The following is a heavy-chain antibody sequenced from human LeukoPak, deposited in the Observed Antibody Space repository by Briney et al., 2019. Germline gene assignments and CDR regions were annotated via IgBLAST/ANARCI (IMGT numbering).Heavy chain of an antibody. CDR2: ISAYNGDT. D-gene: IGHD3-10*01. J-gene: IGHJ4*02. CDR1: GYTFTNYG. V-gene: IGHV1-18*01. Sequence: ASVTVSCKASGYTFTNYGISWVRQAPGQGLEWKGWISAYNGDTNYAQEFQGRVTMTTDTSTSTAYMELRNLRSDDTAVYFCARGGSGSSFTDYWGQGTLVTVSS. CDR3: ARGGSGSSFTDY.